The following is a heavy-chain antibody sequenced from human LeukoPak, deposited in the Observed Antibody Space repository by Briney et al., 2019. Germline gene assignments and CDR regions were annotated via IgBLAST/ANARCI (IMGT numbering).Heavy chain of an antibody. CDR2: VSGGADTT. V-gene: IGHV3-23*01. CDR3: AKGDYGDRQYFQH. CDR1: GFTFSNYA. Sequence: GGSLRLSCAASGFTFSNYAVSWVRQTPGKGLEWVSTVSGGADTTYYADSVKGRFTISRDNPKNTMYLQMSRLRAEDTAVYYCAKGDYGDRQYFQHWGQGTLVTVSS. D-gene: IGHD2-21*02. J-gene: IGHJ1*01.